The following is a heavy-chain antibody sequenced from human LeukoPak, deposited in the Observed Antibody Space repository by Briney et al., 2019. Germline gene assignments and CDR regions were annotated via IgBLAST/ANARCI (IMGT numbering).Heavy chain of an antibody. CDR3: ARGKGYCSGGSCSHFDY. J-gene: IGHJ4*02. CDR1: GFTFSSYS. Sequence: GGSLRLSCAASGFTFSSYSMNRVLQAPGKGLEWVSSISSSSSYIYYADSVKGRFTISRDNAKNSLYLQMNSLRAEDTAVYYCARGKGYCSGGSCSHFDYWGQGTLVTVSS. D-gene: IGHD2-15*01. CDR2: ISSSSSYI. V-gene: IGHV3-21*01.